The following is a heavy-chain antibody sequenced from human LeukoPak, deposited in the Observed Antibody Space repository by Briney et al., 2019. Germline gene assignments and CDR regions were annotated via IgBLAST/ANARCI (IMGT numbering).Heavy chain of an antibody. CDR2: ISDTGGST. CDR1: GFTSSRYW. D-gene: IGHD2-2*01. Sequence: PGGSLRLSCAASGFTSSRYWMSWVRQAPGKGLEWVSGISDTGGSTYYADSVKGRFTISRDNSKNTLYLQINNVSAEDTALYYCAKSSDGSTSFDYWGQGALVTVSS. J-gene: IGHJ4*02. V-gene: IGHV3-23*01. CDR3: AKSSDGSTSFDY.